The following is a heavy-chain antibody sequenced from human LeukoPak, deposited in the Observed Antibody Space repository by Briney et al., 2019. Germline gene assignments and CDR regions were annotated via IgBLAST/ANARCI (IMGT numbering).Heavy chain of an antibody. D-gene: IGHD3-10*01. J-gene: IGHJ6*04. V-gene: IGHV4-34*01. CDR3: ARGRAMVRGYKVYYYYGMDV. CDR1: GRSFSGYY. Sequence: SETLSLTCAVYGRSFSGYYWSWIRQPPGKGLEWIGEINHSGSTNYNPSLKSRVTISVDTSKNQFSLKLSSVTAADTAVYYCARGRAMVRGYKVYYYYGMDVWGKGTRSPSPQ. CDR2: INHSGST.